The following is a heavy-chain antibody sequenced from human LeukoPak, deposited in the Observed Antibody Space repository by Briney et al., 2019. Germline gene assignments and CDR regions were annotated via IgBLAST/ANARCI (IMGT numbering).Heavy chain of an antibody. Sequence: SETLSLTCTVSGGSISSGDYYWSWIRQPPGKGLEWIGYNYYSGSTYYNPSLKSRVTISVDTSKNQFSLKLSSVTAADTAVYYCARVVKGFGELFDLLDYWGQGTLVTVSS. CDR2: NYYSGST. CDR3: ARVVKGFGELFDLLDY. V-gene: IGHV4-30-4*01. J-gene: IGHJ4*02. D-gene: IGHD3-10*01. CDR1: GGSISSGDYY.